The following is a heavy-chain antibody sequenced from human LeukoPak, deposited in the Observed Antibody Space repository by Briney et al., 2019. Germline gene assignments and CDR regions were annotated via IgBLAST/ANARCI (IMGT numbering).Heavy chain of an antibody. CDR1: GFIFDDYA. D-gene: IGHD1-26*01. Sequence: GRSLRLSCAASGFIFDDYAMYWVRQAAGKGLEWVSGVSWNSGTIGYADSVKGRFSISRDNAKNSLYLQMNSLRAEDTALYYCAKGIMGATTGGIDSWGRGTLVTVSS. J-gene: IGHJ4*02. CDR2: VSWNSGTI. V-gene: IGHV3-9*01. CDR3: AKGIMGATTGGIDS.